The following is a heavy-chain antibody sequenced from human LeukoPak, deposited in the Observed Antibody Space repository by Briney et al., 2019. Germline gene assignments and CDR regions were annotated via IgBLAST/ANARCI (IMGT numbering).Heavy chain of an antibody. Sequence: PGGSLIRSCSASGFTFSTYAMHWVRQAPGKGLEYVSAITSSGGTTYYADSVKGRFTISRDNAKNSLYLQMNSLRAEDTAVYYCAGPTVTTPTGGNWGQGTLVTVSS. J-gene: IGHJ4*02. CDR3: AGPTVTTPTGGN. CDR1: GFTFSTYA. CDR2: ITSSGGTT. D-gene: IGHD4-11*01. V-gene: IGHV3-64*04.